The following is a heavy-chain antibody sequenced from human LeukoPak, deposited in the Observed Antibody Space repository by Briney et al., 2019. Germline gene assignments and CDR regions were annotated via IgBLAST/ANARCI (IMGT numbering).Heavy chain of an antibody. CDR1: GYTFTSYG. CDR2: ISAYNGNT. Sequence: GASVKVSCKASGYTFTSYGISWVRQAPGQGLEWMGWISAYNGNTNYAQKLQGRVTMTTDTSTSTAYMELRSLRSDDTAVYYCARSRLVVPAARKPVRGNYVPGGIAYWGQGTLVTVSS. CDR3: ARSRLVVPAARKPVRGNYVPGGIAY. D-gene: IGHD2-2*01. J-gene: IGHJ4*02. V-gene: IGHV1-18*01.